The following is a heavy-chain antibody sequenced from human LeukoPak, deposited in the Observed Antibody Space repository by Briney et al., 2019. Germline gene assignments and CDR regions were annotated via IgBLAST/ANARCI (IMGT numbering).Heavy chain of an antibody. CDR1: GFNFNDAW. V-gene: IGHV3-15*01. J-gene: IGHJ4*02. CDR2: LKSKGSGETT. CDR3: AWEMDASFGRRLEN. D-gene: IGHD3-10*01. Sequence: GGSLRLSCAASGFNFNDAWMSWVRQAPGKGLEWVGRLKSKGSGETTDYAAPVKGRFSISRDDSKNTLYLQMSSLKIEDTAVYFCAWEMDASFGRRLENWGQGTLVTVAS.